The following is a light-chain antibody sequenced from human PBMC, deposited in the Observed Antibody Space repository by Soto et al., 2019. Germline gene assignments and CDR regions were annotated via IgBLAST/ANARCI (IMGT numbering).Light chain of an antibody. CDR1: SSDVGSSTL. CDR3: SSYAGTSTDV. Sequence: QSALTQPASVCGSPGQSITISCTGTSSDVGSSTLVPWYQQHPGKAPKLMIFEGRKRPSGVSNRFSGSKSGNTASLTISGLQAEDEAEYYCSSYAGTSTDVFGSGTKVTVL. V-gene: IGLV2-23*01. CDR2: EGR. J-gene: IGLJ1*01.